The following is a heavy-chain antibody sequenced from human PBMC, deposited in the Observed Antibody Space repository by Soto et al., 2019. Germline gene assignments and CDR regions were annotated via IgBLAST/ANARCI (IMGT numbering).Heavy chain of an antibody. CDR2: INPNSGGT. Sequence: SVKVSCKASGYTFTGYYMHWVRQAPGQGLEWMGWINPNSGGTNYAQKFQGRVTMTRDTSISTAYMELSRLRSDDTAVYYCARTIRYCSGGSCWNWFDPWGQGSLVTVSS. J-gene: IGHJ5*02. D-gene: IGHD2-15*01. CDR3: ARTIRYCSGGSCWNWFDP. V-gene: IGHV1-2*02. CDR1: GYTFTGYY.